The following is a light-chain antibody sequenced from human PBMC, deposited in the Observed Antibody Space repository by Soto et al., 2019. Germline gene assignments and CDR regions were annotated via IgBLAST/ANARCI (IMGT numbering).Light chain of an antibody. V-gene: IGKV1-5*01. J-gene: IGKJ1*01. CDR3: QQYSSYSRT. CDR1: QCISTW. Sequence: DIQMTQSPYTLSSSVGDIFTITCRASQCISTWLAWYQQKPGTAPKLLIYDASSLESGVPSRFSGSGSGTEFTLTISSLQPDDYATYYCQQYSSYSRTFGQGTKVDIK. CDR2: DAS.